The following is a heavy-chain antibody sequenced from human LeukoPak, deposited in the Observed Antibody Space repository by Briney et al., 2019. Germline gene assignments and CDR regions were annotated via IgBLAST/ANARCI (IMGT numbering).Heavy chain of an antibody. Sequence: PSETLSLTCTVSGGSISRSSYYWGWIRQPPGKGLEWIGSISHSGGTYYNPSLKTRVTISVDTSKNQFSLKLNSLTAADTSVYYFAGHERLICGGDCPSFDYWGQGTLVTVSS. CDR2: ISHSGGT. D-gene: IGHD2-21*02. V-gene: IGHV4-39*01. CDR3: AGHERLICGGDCPSFDY. J-gene: IGHJ4*02. CDR1: GGSISRSSYY.